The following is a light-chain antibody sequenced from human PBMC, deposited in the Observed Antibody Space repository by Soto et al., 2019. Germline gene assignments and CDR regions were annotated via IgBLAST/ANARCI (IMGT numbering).Light chain of an antibody. CDR2: DAS. J-gene: IGKJ1*01. CDR3: QERSNWSWT. V-gene: IGKV3-11*01. Sequence: EIVLTQSPVTLSLSPGERATLSCRASQSVASYLAWYQQKPGQAPRLLIYDASNRATGIPARFSGSGSGTDFTLTISSLEPEDFAVYFCQERSNWSWTFGQGTKVDI. CDR1: QSVASY.